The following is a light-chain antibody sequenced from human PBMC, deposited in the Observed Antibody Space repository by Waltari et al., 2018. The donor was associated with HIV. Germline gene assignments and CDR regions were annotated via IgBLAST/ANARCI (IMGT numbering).Light chain of an antibody. J-gene: IGLJ3*02. CDR3: GTWDTSLSAGV. V-gene: IGLV1-51*01. CDR2: DNH. Sequence: QSVLTQPPSVSAAPGQKVVLSCSGSRSNIGTNYVSWFQQLPGTAPKFIIFDNHKRPSGIPDRFSCSRSGTSATLTITGLQTGDEADYYCGTWDTSLSAGVFGGGTKVTVL. CDR1: RSNIGTNY.